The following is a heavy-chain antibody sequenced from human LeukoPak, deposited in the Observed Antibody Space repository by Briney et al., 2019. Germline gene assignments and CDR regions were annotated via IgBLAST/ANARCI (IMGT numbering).Heavy chain of an antibody. D-gene: IGHD2-21*01. CDR3: ARDRRFPDDVFDI. CDR1: GFSFSSYA. Sequence: GGSLRLTCAASGFSFSSYAMSWVRQAPGKGVEWVSYITGSDCRTWYPDSVKGRLTISRDNSKNMLYLQMNNLRAEDTAVYYCARDRRFPDDVFDIWGQGTMVTVSS. CDR2: ITGSDCRT. J-gene: IGHJ3*02. V-gene: IGHV3-23*01.